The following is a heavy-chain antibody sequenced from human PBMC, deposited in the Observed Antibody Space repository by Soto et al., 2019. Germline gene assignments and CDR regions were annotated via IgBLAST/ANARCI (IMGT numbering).Heavy chain of an antibody. V-gene: IGHV1-69*06. J-gene: IGHJ6*02. CDR3: ARSQGSSTSLEIYYYYYYGMDV. CDR1: GGTFSSYA. CDR2: IIPISDTT. D-gene: IGHD2-2*01. Sequence: QVQLVQSGAEVKKPGSSVKVSCKASGGTFSSYAISWVRQAPGQGLEWMGGIIPISDTTNYAQKYQGRVTITADTSSSTAYMELSSLRSEATAVYSCARSQGSSTSLEIYYYYYYGMDVWGQGTTVTVSS.